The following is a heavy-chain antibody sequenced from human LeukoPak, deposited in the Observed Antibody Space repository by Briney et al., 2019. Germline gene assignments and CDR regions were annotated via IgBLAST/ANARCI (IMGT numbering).Heavy chain of an antibody. J-gene: IGHJ1*01. D-gene: IGHD3-10*01. V-gene: IGHV3-33*06. CDR3: AKDGPPMVRGPGYFQH. CDR2: IWYDGSNK. Sequence: GGSLRLSCAASGFTFSSYGMHWVRQAPGKGLERVAVIWYDGSNKYYADSVKGRFTISRDNSKNTLYLQMNSLRAEDTAVYYCAKDGPPMVRGPGYFQHWGQGTLVTVSS. CDR1: GFTFSSYG.